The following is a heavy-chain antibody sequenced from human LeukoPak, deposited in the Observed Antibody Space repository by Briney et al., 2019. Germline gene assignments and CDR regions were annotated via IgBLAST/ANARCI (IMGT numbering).Heavy chain of an antibody. V-gene: IGHV3-7*01. CDR3: AKDIVGGGDDY. D-gene: IGHD2-21*02. Sequence: PGGSLRLSCEASGFTFTKFWMSWVRQAPGKGLEWVANIQVDGKKENYVDSVRGRFTISRDNAKNLIYLQMNSLRVEDTAVYYCAKDIVGGGDDYWGQGTLVIVSS. CDR2: IQVDGKKE. J-gene: IGHJ4*02. CDR1: GFTFTKFW.